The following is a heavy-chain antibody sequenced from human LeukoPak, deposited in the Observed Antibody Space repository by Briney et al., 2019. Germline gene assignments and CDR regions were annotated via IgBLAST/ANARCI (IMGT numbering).Heavy chain of an antibody. J-gene: IGHJ2*01. Sequence: ASVKVSCKASGYTFTGYHMHWVRQAPGQGLEWMGRINPNSGGTNYAQKFQGRVTMTTDTSTSTAYMELRSLRSDDTAVYYCARDPRIAAAGTSWYFDLWGRGTLVTVSS. CDR3: ARDPRIAAAGTSWYFDL. CDR1: GYTFTGYH. V-gene: IGHV1-2*06. CDR2: INPNSGGT. D-gene: IGHD6-13*01.